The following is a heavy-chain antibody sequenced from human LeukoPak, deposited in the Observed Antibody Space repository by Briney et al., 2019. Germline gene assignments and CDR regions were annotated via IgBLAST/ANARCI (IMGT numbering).Heavy chain of an antibody. CDR2: IYYSGST. J-gene: IGHJ4*02. D-gene: IGHD3-3*01. CDR1: GGSISSYY. V-gene: IGHV4-59*01. Sequence: SETLSLTCTVSGGSISSYYWSWIRQPPGKGLEWIGYIYYSGSTNYNPSLKSRVTISVDTSKNQFSLKLSSVTAADTAVYYCARGKHSGYDFWSGYYWAYDHWGQGTLVTVSS. CDR3: ARGKHSGYDFWSGYYWAYDH.